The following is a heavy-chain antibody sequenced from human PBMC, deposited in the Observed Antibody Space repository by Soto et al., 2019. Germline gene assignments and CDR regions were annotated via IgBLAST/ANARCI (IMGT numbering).Heavy chain of an antibody. CDR1: GYTFTSYY. CDR3: ARSSTNYCSGGSCYTDAFDI. Sequence: GASVKVSCKASGYTFTSYYMHWVRQAPGQGLEWMGIINPSGGSTSYAQKFQGRVTMTRDTSTSTVYMELSSLRSEDTAVYYCARSSTNYCSGGSCYTDAFDIWGQGTMVTVS. CDR2: INPSGGST. D-gene: IGHD2-15*01. V-gene: IGHV1-46*01. J-gene: IGHJ3*02.